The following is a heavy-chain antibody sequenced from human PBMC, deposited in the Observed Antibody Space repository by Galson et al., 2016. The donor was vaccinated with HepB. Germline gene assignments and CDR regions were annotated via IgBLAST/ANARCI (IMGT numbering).Heavy chain of an antibody. CDR2: IKQDGSEK. V-gene: IGHV3-7*01. J-gene: IGHJ4*02. Sequence: SLRLSCAGSEFTFSSHWMSWVRQAPGKGLEWVANIKQDGSEKTYVESVKGRFAISRDNAKDSLYLQMNSLRAEDTAVYYCARGFCIGVSCRSAQFDLWGQGTLVTVSS. D-gene: IGHD2-15*01. CDR1: EFTFSSHW. CDR3: ARGFCIGVSCRSAQFDL.